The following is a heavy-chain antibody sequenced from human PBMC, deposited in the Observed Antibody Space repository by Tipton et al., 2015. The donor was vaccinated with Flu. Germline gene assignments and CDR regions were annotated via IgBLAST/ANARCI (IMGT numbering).Heavy chain of an antibody. CDR3: GRSGSYHHYYFDL. V-gene: IGHV4-34*01. D-gene: IGHD1-26*01. J-gene: IGHJ2*01. CDR2: VNHSGST. Sequence: TLSLTCVVYGGSFSGDYCSWIRQPPGKGLEWIGEVNHSGSTNYNPSLKSRVTISVDTSKNQFSLKLASVTASDTAGYYCGRSGSYHHYYFDLWGRGTLVTVSS. CDR1: GGSFSGDY.